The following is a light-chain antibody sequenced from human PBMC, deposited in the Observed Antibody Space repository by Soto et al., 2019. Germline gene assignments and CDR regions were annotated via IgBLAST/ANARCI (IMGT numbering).Light chain of an antibody. V-gene: IGKV1-5*01. CDR2: DAS. Sequence: DIQMTQSPSTLSASVGDRVTITCRASQSTSSWLAWYQQKPGKALKLLIYDASSLESGVPSRFSGSGSGTEFTLTISSLQPDDFATHYCQQYNSYWTFGQGTKVDIK. CDR3: QQYNSYWT. CDR1: QSTSSW. J-gene: IGKJ1*01.